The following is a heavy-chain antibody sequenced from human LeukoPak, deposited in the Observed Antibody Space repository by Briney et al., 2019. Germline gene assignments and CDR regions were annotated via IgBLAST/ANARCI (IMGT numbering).Heavy chain of an antibody. J-gene: IGHJ4*02. CDR1: GYTFTSHD. CDR2: MNPNSGNT. V-gene: IGHV1-8*01. CDR3: ASALKRGSAGTLIDF. D-gene: IGHD6-13*01. Sequence: ASVKVSCKASGYTFTSHDINWVRQATEQGLEWMGWMNPNSGNTGYAQKFQDRVTMTGNTSISTAYMELSSLESEDTAVYYCASALKRGSAGTLIDFWGQGTLVTVSS.